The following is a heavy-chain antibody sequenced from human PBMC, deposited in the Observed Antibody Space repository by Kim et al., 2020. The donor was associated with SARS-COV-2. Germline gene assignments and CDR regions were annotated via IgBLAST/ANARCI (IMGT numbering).Heavy chain of an antibody. CDR1: GGSISSSSYY. V-gene: IGHV4-39*07. CDR3: ARGLGYCSGGSCYGGAFDI. D-gene: IGHD2-15*01. CDR2: IYYSGST. J-gene: IGHJ3*02. Sequence: SETLSLTCTVSGGSISSSSYYWGWIRQPPGKGREWIGSIYYSGSTYYNPSLKSRVTISVDTSKNQFSLKLSSVTAADTAVYYCARGLGYCSGGSCYGGAFDIWGQGTIVTVSS.